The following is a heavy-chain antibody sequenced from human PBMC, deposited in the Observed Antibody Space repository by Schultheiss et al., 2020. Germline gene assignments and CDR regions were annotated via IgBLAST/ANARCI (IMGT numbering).Heavy chain of an antibody. Sequence: SETLSLTCAVYGGSFSGYYWNWIRQPPGKGLEWIGEINHSGSTNYNPSLKSRVTISVDTSKKQFSLKVSSVTAADTAVYYCARGGNRKNWFDPWGQGTLVTVSS. CDR1: GGSFSGYY. D-gene: IGHD2/OR15-2a*01. J-gene: IGHJ5*02. CDR2: INHSGST. V-gene: IGHV4-34*01. CDR3: ARGGNRKNWFDP.